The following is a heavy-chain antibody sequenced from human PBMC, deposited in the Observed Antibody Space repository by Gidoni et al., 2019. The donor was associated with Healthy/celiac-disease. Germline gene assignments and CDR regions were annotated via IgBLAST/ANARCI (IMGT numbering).Heavy chain of an antibody. CDR2: IYYSGST. CDR1: GGSISSYY. D-gene: IGHD4-17*01. Sequence: QVQLQESGPGLVKPSETLSLTCTVSGGSISSYYWSWIRQPPGKGLEWIVYIYYSGSTNYNPSLKSRVTISVDTSKNQFSLKLSSVTAADTAVYYCARVYVNFDPTTGNGGWGRYYFDYWGQGTLVTVSS. J-gene: IGHJ4*02. V-gene: IGHV4-59*01. CDR3: ARVYVNFDPTTGNGGWGRYYFDY.